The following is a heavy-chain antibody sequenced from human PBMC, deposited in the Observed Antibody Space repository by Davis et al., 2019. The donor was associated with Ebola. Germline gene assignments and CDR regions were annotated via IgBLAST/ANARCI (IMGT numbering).Heavy chain of an antibody. CDR3: AREGWNYVRGPYYYYYGMDV. J-gene: IGHJ6*02. CDR1: GYTFTSYY. V-gene: IGHV1-2*02. Sequence: AASVKVSCKASGYTFTSYYMHWVRQAPGQGLEWMGWINPNSGGPNYAQKLQGRVTLTTDTSTSTAYMELRSLRSDDTAVYYCAREGWNYVRGPYYYYYGMDVWGQGTTVTVSS. D-gene: IGHD1-7*01. CDR2: INPNSGGP.